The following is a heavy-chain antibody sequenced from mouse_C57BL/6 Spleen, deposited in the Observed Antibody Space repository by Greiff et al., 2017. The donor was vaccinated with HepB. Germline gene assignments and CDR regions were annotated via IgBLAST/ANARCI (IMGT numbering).Heavy chain of an antibody. J-gene: IGHJ1*03. CDR1: GYAFSSSW. CDR3: ARSGGNYEYWYFDV. Sequence: LVKPGASVKISCKASGYAFSSSWMNWVKQRPGKGLKWIGRIYPGDGDTNYNGKFKGKATLTADKSSSTAYMQLSSLTSEDSAVYFCARSGGNYEYWYFDVWGTGTTVTVSS. V-gene: IGHV1-82*01. CDR2: IYPGDGDT. D-gene: IGHD2-1*01.